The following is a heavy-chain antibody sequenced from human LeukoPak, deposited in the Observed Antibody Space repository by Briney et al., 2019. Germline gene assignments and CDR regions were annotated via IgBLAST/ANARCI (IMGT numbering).Heavy chain of an antibody. CDR1: GSSLTSYW. J-gene: IGHJ3*01. D-gene: IGHD5-18*01. Sequence: GVSLKISCLGYGSSLTSYWIGWVGQVRRKGLEWMGMIFPGVSDATYSPSFPGPVSISADRSLSTAYLLSSSLTPSGTSMYYWARGFGTATLDTAIVTSWGQGTLVTVSS. CDR3: ARGFGTATLDTAIVTS. CDR2: IFPGVSDA. V-gene: IGHV5-51*01.